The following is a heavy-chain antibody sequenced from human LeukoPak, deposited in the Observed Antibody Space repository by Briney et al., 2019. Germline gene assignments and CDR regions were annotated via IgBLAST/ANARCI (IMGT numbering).Heavy chain of an antibody. Sequence: PSETLSLTCTVSGGSISSSSYYWDWIRQSPGKGLEWIGNIYSGGSTYYYPSLKSRVTTSLDTSKNQFSLKLSSVTAADTAVYYCARDRGSSPDYFDYWGQGTLVTVSS. CDR3: ARDRGSSPDYFDY. V-gene: IGHV4-39*07. CDR2: IYSGGST. D-gene: IGHD6-6*01. J-gene: IGHJ4*02. CDR1: GGSISSSSYY.